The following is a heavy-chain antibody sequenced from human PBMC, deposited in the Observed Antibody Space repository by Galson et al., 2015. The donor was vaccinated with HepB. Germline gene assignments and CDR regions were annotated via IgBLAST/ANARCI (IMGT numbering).Heavy chain of an antibody. J-gene: IGHJ4*02. Sequence: SLRLSCAASGFTFSTYYMTWVRQAPGKGLEWVANINQDGSQKYYVDSVKGRFTISRDNAKNSLCLQMNSLRVEDTAVYYCARAGEDYSSGWFSLYWGQGTLVTVSS. CDR1: GFTFSTYY. CDR3: ARAGEDYSSGWFSLY. V-gene: IGHV3-7*03. CDR2: INQDGSQK. D-gene: IGHD6-19*01.